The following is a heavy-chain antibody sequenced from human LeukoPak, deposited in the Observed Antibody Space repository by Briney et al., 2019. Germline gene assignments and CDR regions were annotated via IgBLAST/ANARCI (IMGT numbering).Heavy chain of an antibody. Sequence: PGGSLRLSCAASGFTFSSHWMSWVRQAPGKGLEWVANMKYDGSEKDYVDSVKGRFTISRDNAKNSLYLQMNSLRAEDTAVYYCARDIAAAGLFFDYWGQGTLVTVSS. J-gene: IGHJ4*02. CDR2: MKYDGSEK. D-gene: IGHD6-13*01. CDR3: ARDIAAAGLFFDY. CDR1: GFTFSSHW. V-gene: IGHV3-7*01.